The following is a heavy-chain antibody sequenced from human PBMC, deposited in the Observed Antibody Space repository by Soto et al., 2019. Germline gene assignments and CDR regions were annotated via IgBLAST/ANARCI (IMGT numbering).Heavy chain of an antibody. CDR3: AKDAVPQNGVWDSFDS. D-gene: IGHD3-16*01. V-gene: IGHV3-23*01. Sequence: EVQLLDSGGGLVQPGGSLRLSCAASGFNLRNYAMSWVRQAPGKGLEWVSSIHGGGGGSYYADSVKGRFTVSRDDSKETLYLQLGSLRVDDTAIYYCAKDAVPQNGVWDSFDSWGQGTLVTVSS. J-gene: IGHJ5*01. CDR1: GFNLRNYA. CDR2: IHGGGGGS.